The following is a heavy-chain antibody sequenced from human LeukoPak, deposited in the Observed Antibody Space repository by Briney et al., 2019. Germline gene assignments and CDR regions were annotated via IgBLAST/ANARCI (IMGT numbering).Heavy chain of an antibody. J-gene: IGHJ3*02. Sequence: SETLSLTCTVSGGSISSFYWSWIRQPPGKGLEWIGYIYYSGSTNYNPSLKSRVTISVDTSKNQFSLKLSSVTAADTAVYYCARLGGEMATVYDAFDIWGQGTMVTVSS. D-gene: IGHD5-24*01. CDR1: GGSISSFY. CDR2: IYYSGST. V-gene: IGHV4-59*08. CDR3: ARLGGEMATVYDAFDI.